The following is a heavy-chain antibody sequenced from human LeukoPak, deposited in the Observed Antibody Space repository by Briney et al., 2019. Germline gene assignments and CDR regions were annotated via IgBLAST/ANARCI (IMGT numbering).Heavy chain of an antibody. CDR2: INHSGST. Sequence: SETLSLTCTVSGGSISSSSYYWSWLRQPPGKGLEWIGEINHSGSTNYNPSLKSRVTISVDTSKNQFSLKLSSVTAADTAVYYCARATPPYRSYYYYYMDVWGKGTTVTVSS. V-gene: IGHV4-39*07. D-gene: IGHD3-16*02. CDR1: GGSISSSSYY. CDR3: ARATPPYRSYYYYYMDV. J-gene: IGHJ6*03.